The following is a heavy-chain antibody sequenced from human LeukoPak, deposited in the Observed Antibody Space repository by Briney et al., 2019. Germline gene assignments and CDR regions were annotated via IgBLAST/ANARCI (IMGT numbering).Heavy chain of an antibody. D-gene: IGHD5-24*01. V-gene: IGHV4-61*01. CDR3: ARTRDGNSRYFDY. CDR1: GDSLSSGRYY. Sequence: SEPLSLTCTVSGDSLSSGRYYWRWIRQPPGKGLEWNGYIYYSGSTSYNPSLQSQVTISLDTSKNQFSLKLSSVTAAGTAVYYCARTRDGNSRYFDYWGQGTLVTVSS. CDR2: IYYSGST. J-gene: IGHJ4*02.